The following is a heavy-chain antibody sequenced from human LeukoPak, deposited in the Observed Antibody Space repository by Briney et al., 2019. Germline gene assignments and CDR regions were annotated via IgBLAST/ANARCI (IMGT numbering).Heavy chain of an antibody. D-gene: IGHD1-26*01. Sequence: GGSLRLSCAASGFTVSSNYMSWVRQAPGEGLEWDSAIYSGGSTYYADSVKGRFTISRDHSKNTLYLQVNSLRAEDTAVYYCAREGSYSGSSIPFDYGGQGTLVSVSS. CDR1: GFTVSSNY. CDR3: AREGSYSGSSIPFDY. J-gene: IGHJ4*02. V-gene: IGHV3-53*01. CDR2: IYSGGST.